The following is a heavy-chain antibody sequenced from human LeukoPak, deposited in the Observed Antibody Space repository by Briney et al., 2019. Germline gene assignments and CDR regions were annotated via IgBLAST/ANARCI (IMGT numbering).Heavy chain of an antibody. Sequence: SETLSLTCAVYGGSFSGYYWSWIRQPPGKGLEWIGEINHSGSTNYNPSLKSRVTISVDTSRNQFSLKLSSVTAADTAVYYCARDLSRGFLEWLSPYYYYMDVWGKGTTVTVSS. CDR3: ARDLSRGFLEWLSPYYYYMDV. CDR2: INHSGST. V-gene: IGHV4-34*01. CDR1: GGSFSGYY. J-gene: IGHJ6*03. D-gene: IGHD3-3*01.